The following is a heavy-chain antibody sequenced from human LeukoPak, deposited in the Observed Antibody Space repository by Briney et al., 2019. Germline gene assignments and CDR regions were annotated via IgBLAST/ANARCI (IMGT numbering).Heavy chain of an antibody. CDR3: ARRPEGDSSGYYNWYFDL. CDR1: GGSISSYY. CDR2: IYYSGST. Sequence: KPSETLSLTCTVSGGSISSYYWSWIRQPPGKGLEWIGYIYYSGSTNYNPSLKSRVTISVDTSKNQFSLKLSSVTAADTAVYYCARRPEGDSSGYYNWYFDLWGRGTLVTVSS. V-gene: IGHV4-59*08. J-gene: IGHJ2*01. D-gene: IGHD3-22*01.